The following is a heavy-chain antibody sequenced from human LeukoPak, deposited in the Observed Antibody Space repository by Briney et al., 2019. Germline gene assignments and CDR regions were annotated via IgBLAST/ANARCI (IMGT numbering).Heavy chain of an antibody. Sequence: PGGSLRLSCAASGFTFSSYSMNWVRQAPGKGLEWVSSISSSSSYIYYADSVKGRFTISRDNAKNSLYLQMNSLRAEDTAVYYCARVVNYYDSSGYYKFPDYWGQGTLVTVSS. V-gene: IGHV3-21*01. D-gene: IGHD3-22*01. J-gene: IGHJ4*02. CDR3: ARVVNYYDSSGYYKFPDY. CDR2: ISSSSSYI. CDR1: GFTFSSYS.